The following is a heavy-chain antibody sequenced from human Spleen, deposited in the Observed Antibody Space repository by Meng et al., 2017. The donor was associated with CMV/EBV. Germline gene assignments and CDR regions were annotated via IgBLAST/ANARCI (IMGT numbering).Heavy chain of an antibody. J-gene: IGHJ4*02. D-gene: IGHD5-18*01. Sequence: GESLKISCAASGFTFSSYSMNWVRQAPGKGLEWVSSISSSSSYIYYADSVKGRFTISRDNSKNTLYLQMNSLRPVDTAVYYCARGAGVDTALACDFWGQGTLVTVSS. CDR3: ARGAGVDTALACDF. CDR1: GFTFSSYS. CDR2: ISSSSSYI. V-gene: IGHV3-21*01.